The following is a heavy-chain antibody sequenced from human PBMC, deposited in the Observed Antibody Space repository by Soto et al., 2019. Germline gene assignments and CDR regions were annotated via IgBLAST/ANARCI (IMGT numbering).Heavy chain of an antibody. D-gene: IGHD3-10*01. J-gene: IGHJ4*02. CDR1: GYSFTSYV. CDR3: AREQQLGGGAFDS. Sequence: QVHLVQSGAEVKKPGASVKVSCNASGYSFTSYVIYWVRQAPGQRPEWVGWINAANGDTGYSQNFQGRATITRDTSATTTYMDLSSLSYEDTAVYYCAREQQLGGGAFDSWGQGTLVTVSS. CDR2: INAANGDT. V-gene: IGHV1-3*01.